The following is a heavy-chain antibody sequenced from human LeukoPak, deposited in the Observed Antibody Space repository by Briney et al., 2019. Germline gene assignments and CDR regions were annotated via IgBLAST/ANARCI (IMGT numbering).Heavy chain of an antibody. CDR1: GFTFSSYG. CDR3: ARAGAVTYYDFWSGYPPPYYFDY. J-gene: IGHJ4*02. CDR2: IWYDGSNK. Sequence: GGSLRLSCEASGFTFSSYGMHWVRQAPGKGLEWVAVIWYDGSNKYYADSVKGRFTISRDNSKNTLYLQMNSLRAEDTAVYYCARAGAVTYYDFWSGYPPPYYFDYWGQGTLVTVSS. D-gene: IGHD3-3*01. V-gene: IGHV3-33*01.